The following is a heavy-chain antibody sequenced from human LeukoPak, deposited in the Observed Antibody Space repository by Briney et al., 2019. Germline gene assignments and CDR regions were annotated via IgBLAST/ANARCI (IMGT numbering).Heavy chain of an antibody. Sequence: ASVKVSCKASGYTFTSYDINWVRQATGQGLEWMGWMNPNSGNTGYAQKFQGRVTMTRNTSISTAYMELSSLRSEDTAVYYCAREDDSSGYAFDIWGQGTMVTVSS. V-gene: IGHV1-8*01. CDR1: GYTFTSYD. D-gene: IGHD3-22*01. CDR2: MNPNSGNT. J-gene: IGHJ3*02. CDR3: AREDDSSGYAFDI.